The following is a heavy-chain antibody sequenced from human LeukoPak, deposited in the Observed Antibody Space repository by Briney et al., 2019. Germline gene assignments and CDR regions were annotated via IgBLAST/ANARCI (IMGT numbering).Heavy chain of an antibody. Sequence: GGSLRLSCAASGFAFSNYWMHWVRQAPGKGLMWVSRINSDGSITSYADSVKGRLTISRDNSKNTLYLQMNSLRAEDTAVYYCAKGGAYDFWSGYLVYWGQGTLVTVSS. CDR2: INSDGSIT. D-gene: IGHD3-3*01. V-gene: IGHV3-74*01. J-gene: IGHJ4*02. CDR3: AKGGAYDFWSGYLVY. CDR1: GFAFSNYW.